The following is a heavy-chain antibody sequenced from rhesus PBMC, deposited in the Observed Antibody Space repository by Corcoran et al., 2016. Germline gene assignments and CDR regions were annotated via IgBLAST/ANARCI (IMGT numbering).Heavy chain of an antibody. V-gene: IGHV4-57*02. CDR2: FSGSGGSA. D-gene: IGHD3-3*01. CDR3: VKWGGLLGAFDF. Sequence: QLQLQESGPGLVKPSETLSLTCAVSGGSITSTWWSWIRQPPGKGLEWIGRFSGSGGSARYNPSLKSRVTISMDTSKNSLSLKLIAVTAADTAVYYCVKWGGLLGAFDFWGQGLRVTVSS. J-gene: IGHJ3*01. CDR1: GGSITSTW.